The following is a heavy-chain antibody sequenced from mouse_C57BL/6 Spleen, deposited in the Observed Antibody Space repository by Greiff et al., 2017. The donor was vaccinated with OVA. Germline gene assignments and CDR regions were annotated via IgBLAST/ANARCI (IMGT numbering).Heavy chain of an antibody. CDR1: GYAFSSSW. J-gene: IGHJ2*01. Sequence: QVQLQQSGPELVKPGASVKISCKASGYAFSSSWMNWVKQRPGKGLEWIGRIYPGDGDTNYNGKFKGKATLTADKSSSTAYMQLSSLTAEDSAVYFCARPFFDYWGQGTTLTVSS. V-gene: IGHV1-82*01. CDR2: IYPGDGDT. CDR3: ARPFFDY.